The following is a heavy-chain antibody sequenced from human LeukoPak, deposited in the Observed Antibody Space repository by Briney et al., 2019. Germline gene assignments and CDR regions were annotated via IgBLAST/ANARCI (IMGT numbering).Heavy chain of an antibody. Sequence: SETLSLTCTVSGGSISSYYWSWIRQPPGKGLEWIGYIYYSGSTNHNPSLKSRVTISVDTSKNQFSLKLSSVTAADTAVYYCARWTSGWFDPWGQGTLVTVSS. CDR1: GGSISSYY. J-gene: IGHJ5*02. CDR3: ARWTSGWFDP. D-gene: IGHD3/OR15-3a*01. CDR2: IYYSGST. V-gene: IGHV4-59*01.